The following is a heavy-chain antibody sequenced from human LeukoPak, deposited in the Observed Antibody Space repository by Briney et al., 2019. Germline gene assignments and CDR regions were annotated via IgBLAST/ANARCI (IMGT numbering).Heavy chain of an antibody. V-gene: IGHV3-15*01. CDR3: TAVRGSQLQYFQH. J-gene: IGHJ1*01. Sequence: GTLRPSSAASGLIFTNVWISGVRHAPRKGVEWGGRIKSRIYSGATDHPTPAKGRFTTSRDDSQTTLYLQMNSLKTEDTAVYYCTAVRGSQLQYFQHWGQGTLVTVSS. D-gene: IGHD4-23*01. CDR2: IKSRIYSGAT. CDR1: GLIFTNVW.